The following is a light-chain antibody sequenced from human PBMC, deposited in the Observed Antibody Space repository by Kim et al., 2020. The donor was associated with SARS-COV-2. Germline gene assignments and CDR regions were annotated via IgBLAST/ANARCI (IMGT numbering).Light chain of an antibody. J-gene: IGLJ2*01. CDR3: QVWDSGSVV. V-gene: IGLV3-9*01. CDR2: RDI. Sequence: SVDLGQTARIPCGGDNIGSKNVHWYQQTPGQAPVLVIYRDINRPSGIPERFSGSNLGNTATLTITRAQVGDEADYYCQVWDSGSVVFGGGTQLTVL. CDR1: NIGSKN.